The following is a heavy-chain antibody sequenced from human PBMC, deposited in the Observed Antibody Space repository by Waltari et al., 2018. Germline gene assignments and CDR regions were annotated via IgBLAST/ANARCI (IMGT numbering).Heavy chain of an antibody. CDR2: IYTSGST. CDR3: ARGPYSSGWTTLDYFDY. Sequence: QVQLQESGPGLVKPSQTLSLTCTVSGGSIRRGDSYWNWIRQPAGKGLEWIGRIYTSGSTNYNPSLKSRVTISEDTSKNQFSLKVSSVTAADTAVYYCARGPYSSGWTTLDYFDYWGQGTLVTVSS. V-gene: IGHV4-61*02. J-gene: IGHJ4*02. D-gene: IGHD6-19*01. CDR1: GGSIRRGDSY.